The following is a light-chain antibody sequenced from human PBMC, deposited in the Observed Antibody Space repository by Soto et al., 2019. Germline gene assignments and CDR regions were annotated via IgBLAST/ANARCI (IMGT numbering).Light chain of an antibody. CDR2: GNS. CDR1: SSNIGAGYD. Sequence: QSVLTQPPSVSGAPGKRVTISCTGISSNIGAGYDVHWYQQLPGTAPKVLIHGNSNRPSGVPDRFSGSKSGTSASLAITGLQAEDEADYYCQSYDSSLSGYVFGTGTQLTVL. J-gene: IGLJ1*01. V-gene: IGLV1-40*01. CDR3: QSYDSSLSGYV.